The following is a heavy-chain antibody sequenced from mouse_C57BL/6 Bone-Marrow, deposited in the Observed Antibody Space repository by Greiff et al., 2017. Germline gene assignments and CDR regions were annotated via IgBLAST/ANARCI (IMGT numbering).Heavy chain of an antibody. J-gene: IGHJ3*01. CDR2: IDPSDSYT. D-gene: IGHD1-1*02. CDR3: ARDRWYGGAWFAY. CDR1: GYTFTSYW. Sequence: QVQLQQPGAELVMPGASVKLSCKASGYTFTSYWMHWVKQRPGQGLEWIGEIDPSDSYTNYNQKFKGKATLTVDKSSSTAYMQLSSLTSEDSAVYDCARDRWYGGAWFAYWGQGTLVTVSA. V-gene: IGHV1-69*01.